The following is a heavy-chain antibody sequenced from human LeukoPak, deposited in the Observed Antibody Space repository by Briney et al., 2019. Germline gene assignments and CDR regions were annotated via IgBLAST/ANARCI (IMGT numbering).Heavy chain of an antibody. J-gene: IGHJ3*02. CDR3: ARYSDTYASFDI. CDR2: ISHSGST. D-gene: IGHD1-26*01. Sequence: SETLSLTCTVSGGSISSHYWSWIRQPPGKGLEWIGYISHSGSTTYYPSLKGRINISADTSKSQFSLKLGSVTAADTAVYFCARYSDTYASFDIWGQGTMVTVSS. V-gene: IGHV4-59*11. CDR1: GGSISSHY.